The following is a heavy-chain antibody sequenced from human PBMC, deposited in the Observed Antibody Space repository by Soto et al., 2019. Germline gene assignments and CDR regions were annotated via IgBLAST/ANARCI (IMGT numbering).Heavy chain of an antibody. CDR3: ARIVPYCSGGSCYPDY. CDR1: GVSINNYY. D-gene: IGHD2-15*01. J-gene: IGHJ4*02. V-gene: IGHV4-59*08. CDR2: ISHSGNT. Sequence: PSETLSLTCAVTGVSINNYYWNWIRQSPGKGLEWIGYISHSGNTNYNPSLKSRVTISVDTSKNQFSLKLTSVTAADTAVYYCARIVPYCSGGSCYPDYWGQGTLVTVS.